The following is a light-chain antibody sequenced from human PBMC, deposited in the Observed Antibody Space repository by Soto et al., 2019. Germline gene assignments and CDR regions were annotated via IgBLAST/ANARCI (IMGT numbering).Light chain of an antibody. CDR1: QGISSY. V-gene: IGKV1-9*01. CDR2: ATS. J-gene: IGKJ5*01. Sequence: DIQLTQSPSFLSASVGDRVTVTCRASQGISSYLVWYQQKPGKAPKXLIHATSTLQSGVPSRFSGSGSGTELTITISSLQPEDFETYDCQQLSNYPITFGQGTRLEIK. CDR3: QQLSNYPIT.